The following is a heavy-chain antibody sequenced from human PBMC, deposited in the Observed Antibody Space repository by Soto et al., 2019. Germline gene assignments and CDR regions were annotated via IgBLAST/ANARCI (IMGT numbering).Heavy chain of an antibody. J-gene: IGHJ5*02. Sequence: ASVKCSCKASQYTFTSYDIFWVRQSPGRGLEWMGWIKTDSGDTHYAQNFQGRVTMTRDTSISIAYMELNNLISDDTAVYYCARRSSTYLNEVIYDPWGQGTLVTVSS. D-gene: IGHD2-2*01. CDR3: ARRSSTYLNEVIYDP. CDR2: IKTDSGDT. V-gene: IGHV1-2*02. CDR1: QYTFTSYD.